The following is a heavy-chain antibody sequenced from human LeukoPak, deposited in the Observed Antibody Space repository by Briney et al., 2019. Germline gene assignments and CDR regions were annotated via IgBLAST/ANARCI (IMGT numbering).Heavy chain of an antibody. CDR1: GGSISSYY. CDR3: ARDPGGYYDFWSGYGSYYFDY. V-gene: IGHV4-59*01. Sequence: PSETLSLTCTVSGGSISSYYWSWIRQPPGKGLEWIGYIYYSGSTNYNPPLKSRVTISVDTSKNQFSLKLSSVTAADTAVYYCARDPGGYYDFWSGYGSYYFDYWGQGTLVTVSS. CDR2: IYYSGST. J-gene: IGHJ4*02. D-gene: IGHD3-3*01.